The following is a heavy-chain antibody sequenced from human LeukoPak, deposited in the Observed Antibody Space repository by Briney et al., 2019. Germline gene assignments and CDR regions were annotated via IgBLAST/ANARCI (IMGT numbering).Heavy chain of an antibody. J-gene: IGHJ6*03. CDR3: ARGEITMTYYYYYYMDV. D-gene: IGHD3-22*01. CDR1: GGTFSSYA. V-gene: IGHV1-69*13. Sequence: SVKVSCKASGGTFSSYAISWVRQAPGQGLEWMGGIIPIFGTANYAQKFQGRVTFTADEFTSTAYMELSSLRSEDTAVYYCARGEITMTYYYYYYMDVWGKGTTVTISS. CDR2: IIPIFGTA.